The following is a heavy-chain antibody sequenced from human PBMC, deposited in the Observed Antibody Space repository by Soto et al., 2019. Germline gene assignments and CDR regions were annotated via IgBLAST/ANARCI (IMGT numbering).Heavy chain of an antibody. Sequence: VGSLRLSCAASGFTFSTYWMNWIRQVPGKGPEWVANIKNDGSEDFYVDSVRGRFTISRDNAQNSLFLQMNNLRAEDTAVYYCTRASLHSHSDCWGQGTLVTVSS. CDR3: TRASLHSHSDC. V-gene: IGHV3-7*04. J-gene: IGHJ4*02. CDR2: IKNDGSED. D-gene: IGHD2-21*02. CDR1: GFTFSTYW.